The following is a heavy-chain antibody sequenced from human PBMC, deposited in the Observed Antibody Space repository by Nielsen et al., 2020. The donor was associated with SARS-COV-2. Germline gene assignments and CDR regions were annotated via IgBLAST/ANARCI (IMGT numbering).Heavy chain of an antibody. Sequence: VRQAPGKGLEWVSYISSSSSTIYYADSVKGRFTISRDSAKNSLYLQMNSLRAEDTAVYYCARDQIPYYYDSSGSYYYYYYGMDVWGQGTTVTVSS. CDR2: ISSSSSTI. V-gene: IGHV3-48*01. J-gene: IGHJ6*02. D-gene: IGHD3-22*01. CDR3: ARDQIPYYYDSSGSYYYYYYGMDV.